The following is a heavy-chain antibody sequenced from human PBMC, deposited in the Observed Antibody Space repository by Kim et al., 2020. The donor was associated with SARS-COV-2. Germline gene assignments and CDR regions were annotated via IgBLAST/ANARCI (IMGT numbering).Heavy chain of an antibody. D-gene: IGHD5-12*01. CDR3: ARGGRIVDIVATIAVSYYYYYGMDV. V-gene: IGHV4-34*01. CDR2: INHSGST. CDR1: GGSFSGYY. J-gene: IGHJ6*02. Sequence: SETLSLTCAVYGGSFSGYYWSWIRQPPGKGLEWIGEINHSGSTNYNPSLKSRVTISVDTSKNQFSLKLSSVTAADTAVYYCARGGRIVDIVATIAVSYYYYYGMDVWGQGTTVTVSS.